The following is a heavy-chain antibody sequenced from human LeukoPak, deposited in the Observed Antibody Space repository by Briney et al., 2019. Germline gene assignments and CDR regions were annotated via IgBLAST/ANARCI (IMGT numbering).Heavy chain of an antibody. CDR1: GGTFSSYA. V-gene: IGHV1-69*06. J-gene: IGHJ5*02. CDR3: ARDGLPNRRNWFDP. CDR2: IIPIFGTA. Sequence: GASVKVSCKASGGTFSSYAISWVRQAPGQGLEWMGGIIPIFGTANYAQKFQGRVTITADKSTSTAYMELSSLRSEDTAVYYCARDGLPNRRNWFDPWGQGTLVTVSS. D-gene: IGHD1-14*01.